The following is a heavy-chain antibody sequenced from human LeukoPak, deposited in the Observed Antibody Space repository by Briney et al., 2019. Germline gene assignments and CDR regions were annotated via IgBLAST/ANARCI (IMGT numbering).Heavy chain of an antibody. D-gene: IGHD2-15*01. CDR1: GGTFSSYT. J-gene: IGHJ3*02. Sequence: SVKVSCKASGGTFSSYTISWVRQAPGQGLEWMGRIIPILGIANYAQKFQGRVTITADKSTSTAYMELSSLRSEDTAVYYCASEYPVVAAIWEPIWGQGTMVTVSS. CDR3: ASEYPVVAAIWEPI. V-gene: IGHV1-69*02. CDR2: IIPILGIA.